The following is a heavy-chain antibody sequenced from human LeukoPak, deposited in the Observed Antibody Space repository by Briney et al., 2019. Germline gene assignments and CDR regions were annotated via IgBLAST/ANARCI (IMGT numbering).Heavy chain of an antibody. CDR2: INHSGST. Sequence: PSETLSLTCTVYGGSFSGYYWSWIRQPPGKGLEWIGEINHSGSTNYNPPLKSRVTISVDTSKNQFSLKLRSVTAADTAVYYCARIPSRGGTRSDYWGQGTLVTVSS. J-gene: IGHJ4*02. V-gene: IGHV4-34*01. D-gene: IGHD1-7*01. CDR1: GGSFSGYY. CDR3: ARIPSRGGTRSDY.